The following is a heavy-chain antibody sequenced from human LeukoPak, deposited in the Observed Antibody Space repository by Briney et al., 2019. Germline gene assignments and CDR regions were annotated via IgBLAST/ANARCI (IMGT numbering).Heavy chain of an antibody. J-gene: IGHJ6*02. D-gene: IGHD7-27*01. Sequence: SVKVSCKASGGSFSTSGFSWVRQAPGQGLEWMGGVIPIYGTPSYAQKFQGRVTITTDESTSTAYMELSSLRSEDTAVYYCARDHWGIVENVYDYFYYDMDVWGQGTTVTVSS. CDR2: VIPIYGTP. V-gene: IGHV1-69*05. CDR3: ARDHWGIVENVYDYFYYDMDV. CDR1: GGSFSTSG.